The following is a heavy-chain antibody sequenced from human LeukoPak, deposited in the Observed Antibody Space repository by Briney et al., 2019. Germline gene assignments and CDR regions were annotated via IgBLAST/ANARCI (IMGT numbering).Heavy chain of an antibody. CDR1: GGTFSSYA. V-gene: IGHV1-69*13. Sequence: TSVKVSCKASGGTFSSYAISWVRQAPGQGLEWMGGIIPIFGTANYAQKFQSRVTITADESTSTAYMELSSLRSEDTAVYYCAQVVVPAATTALNWFDPWGQGTLVTVSS. CDR2: IIPIFGTA. CDR3: AQVVVPAATTALNWFDP. D-gene: IGHD2-2*01. J-gene: IGHJ5*02.